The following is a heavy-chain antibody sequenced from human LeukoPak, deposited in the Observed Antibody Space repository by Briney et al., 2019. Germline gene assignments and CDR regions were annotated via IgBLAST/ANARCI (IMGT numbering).Heavy chain of an antibody. J-gene: IGHJ4*02. V-gene: IGHV3-23*01. CDR2: ISGSGGST. Sequence: PPGGSLRLSCAASGFTFSSYAMSWVRQAPGKGLEWVSAISGSGGSTYYADSVKGRFTISRDNSKNTLYLLMNSLRTEDTAVYYCPRDLGGNYGTFDYWGQGTLVTVSS. CDR3: PRDLGGNYGTFDY. D-gene: IGHD1-26*01. CDR1: GFTFSSYA.